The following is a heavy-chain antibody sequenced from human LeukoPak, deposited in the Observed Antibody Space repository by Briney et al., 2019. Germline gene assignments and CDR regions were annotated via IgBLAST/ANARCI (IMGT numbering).Heavy chain of an antibody. CDR1: GFTFSSYG. CDR3: AKDFASYYYYGMDV. J-gene: IGHJ6*02. Sequence: GGSLRLSCAASGFTFSSYGMHWVRQAPGKGLEWVAVISYDGSNKYYADSVKGRFTISRDNSKNTLYLQMNSLRAEDTAVYYCAKDFASYYYYGMDVWGQGTTVTASS. CDR2: ISYDGSNK. D-gene: IGHD3-3*01. V-gene: IGHV3-30*18.